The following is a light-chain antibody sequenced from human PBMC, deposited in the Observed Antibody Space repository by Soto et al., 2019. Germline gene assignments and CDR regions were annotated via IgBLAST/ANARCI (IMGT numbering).Light chain of an antibody. CDR1: QSVSSY. J-gene: IGKJ4*01. Sequence: EIVLTQSPATLSLSPGEGATLSCRASQSVSSYLAWYQQKPGQAPRLLIYDASNRATGIPARFSGSGSGTDFTLTISSLEPEDFAVYYCQQRTNWHPTFGGGTKVEIK. CDR2: DAS. V-gene: IGKV3-11*01. CDR3: QQRTNWHPT.